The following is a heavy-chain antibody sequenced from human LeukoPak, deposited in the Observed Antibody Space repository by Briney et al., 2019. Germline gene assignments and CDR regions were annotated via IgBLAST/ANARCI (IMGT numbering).Heavy chain of an antibody. Sequence: NTGGSLRLSRVVSGFTFSSYSINWVRQAPGKGLEWVSSISSKSRYIYYADSVKGRFTISRDNAKNSLSLQMNSLRAEDTAVYYCARDGHMTTVTPFDYWGQGTLVTVSS. CDR1: GFTFSSYS. D-gene: IGHD4-17*01. J-gene: IGHJ4*02. CDR3: ARDGHMTTVTPFDY. CDR2: ISSKSRYI. V-gene: IGHV3-21*01.